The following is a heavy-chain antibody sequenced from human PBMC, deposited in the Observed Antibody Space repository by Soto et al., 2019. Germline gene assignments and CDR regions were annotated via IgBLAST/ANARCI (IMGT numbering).Heavy chain of an antibody. CDR1: GYTFTSYG. CDR3: ARDGRIVVVPAGRDYYYYGMDV. D-gene: IGHD2-2*01. CDR2: ISAYNGNT. V-gene: IGHV1-18*04. J-gene: IGHJ6*02. Sequence: VSCTASGYTFTSYGISWVRQAPGQGLEWMGWISAYNGNTNYAQKLQGRVTMTTDTSTSTAYMELRSLRSDDTAVYYCARDGRIVVVPAGRDYYYYGMDVWGQGTTVTVSS.